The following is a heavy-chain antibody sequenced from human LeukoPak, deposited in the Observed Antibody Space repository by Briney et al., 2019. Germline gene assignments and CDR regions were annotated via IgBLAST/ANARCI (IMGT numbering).Heavy chain of an antibody. Sequence: GGSLRLSCAASGFTFSSYWMSWVRQAPGKGLEWVANIKQDGSEKYYVDSAKGRFTISRDNAKNSLYLQMNSLRAEDTAVYYCARVGVDDYGDYEYYFDYWGQGTLVTVSS. J-gene: IGHJ4*02. CDR3: ARVGVDDYGDYEYYFDY. D-gene: IGHD4-17*01. CDR2: IKQDGSEK. CDR1: GFTFSSYW. V-gene: IGHV3-7*01.